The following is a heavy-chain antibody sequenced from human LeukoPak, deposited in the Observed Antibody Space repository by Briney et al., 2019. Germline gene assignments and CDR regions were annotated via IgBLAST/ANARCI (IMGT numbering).Heavy chain of an antibody. Sequence: GGSLRLSCAASGFTFSSYWMSGVRQPPGKGLEWGANIKQDGSEKYYVDSVKGRFTISRDNAKNTLYLQMNSLRAEDTAVYYCARDFRFWSAYPNDAFDIWGQGTMVTVSS. CDR1: GFTFSSYW. D-gene: IGHD3-3*01. V-gene: IGHV3-7*01. CDR3: ARDFRFWSAYPNDAFDI. J-gene: IGHJ3*02. CDR2: IKQDGSEK.